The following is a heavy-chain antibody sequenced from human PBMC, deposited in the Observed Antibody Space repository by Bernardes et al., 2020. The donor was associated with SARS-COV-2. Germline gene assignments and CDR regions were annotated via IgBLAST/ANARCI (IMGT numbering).Heavy chain of an antibody. CDR2: LKRKADGGTA. D-gene: IGHD3-3*02. Sequence: GCSLRLSCAGSGFTVADTTMIWVRQGPGKGLEWVGRLKRKADGGTADYAAPVEGRFTISRDESRNTFSLEMNSLTIEVTATYYCAALDRWGQGTLVTVSS. V-gene: IGHV3-15*05. CDR3: AALDR. CDR1: GFTVADTT. J-gene: IGHJ4*01.